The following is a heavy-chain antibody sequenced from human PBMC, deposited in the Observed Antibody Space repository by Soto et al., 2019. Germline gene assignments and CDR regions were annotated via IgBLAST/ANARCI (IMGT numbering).Heavy chain of an antibody. J-gene: IGHJ5*02. CDR1: GYSFTSYW. V-gene: IGHV5-51*01. CDR2: IYPGDSDT. CDR3: AITQVGATRFSRFDP. D-gene: IGHD1-26*01. Sequence: GESLKISCKGSGYSFTSYWIGWVRQMPGKGLEWMGIIYPGDSDTRYSPSFQGQVTISADKSISTAYLQWSSLKASDTAMYYCAITQVGATRFSRFDPWGQGPMVTVSS.